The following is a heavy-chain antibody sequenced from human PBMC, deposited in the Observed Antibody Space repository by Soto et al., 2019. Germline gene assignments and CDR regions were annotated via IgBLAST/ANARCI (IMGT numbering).Heavy chain of an antibody. CDR2: INHSGST. CDR1: DGSMNSDSSY. J-gene: IGHJ4*02. Sequence: PSETLSLTCRVSDGSMNSDSSYWGWIRQPPGKGLEWIGVINHSGSTYHNLSLKGRVTMSVDASRNQFPLKLTSMTAADTAVYYCARLGGYVSVGYYYLWDSWGQGTLVTVSS. D-gene: IGHD3-22*01. V-gene: IGHV4-39*01. CDR3: ARLGGYVSVGYYYLWDS.